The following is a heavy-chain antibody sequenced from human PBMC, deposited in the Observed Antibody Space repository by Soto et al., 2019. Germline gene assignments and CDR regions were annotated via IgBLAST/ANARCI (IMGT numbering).Heavy chain of an antibody. CDR1: GLSFTNAW. Sequence: EVQLVESGGGFVKPGGSLRLSCAVSGLSFTNAWMNWLRQAPGKGLEWDARIKSHTDGGATDYAAPLKGRFTISRDDSRNTLFLQMNSLNTEDTAVYFCATAPGYWASAPLDYWGQGTLVTVSS. J-gene: IGHJ4*02. D-gene: IGHD6-25*01. V-gene: IGHV3-15*07. CDR3: ATAPGYWASAPLDY. CDR2: IKSHTDGGAT.